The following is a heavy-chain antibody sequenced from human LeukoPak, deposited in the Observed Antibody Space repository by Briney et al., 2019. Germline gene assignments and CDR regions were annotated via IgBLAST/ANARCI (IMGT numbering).Heavy chain of an antibody. CDR2: ISAYNGNT. J-gene: IGHJ4*02. Sequence: ASVKVSCKASGFTFTSYVISWVRQAPGQGLEWMGWISAYNGNTNYAQKLQGRVTMTTDTSTSTAYMELRSLRSDDTAVYYCARVVGYYGSGSYYKNPDYWGQGTLVTVSS. V-gene: IGHV1-18*01. CDR1: GFTFTSYV. CDR3: ARVVGYYGSGSYYKNPDY. D-gene: IGHD3-10*01.